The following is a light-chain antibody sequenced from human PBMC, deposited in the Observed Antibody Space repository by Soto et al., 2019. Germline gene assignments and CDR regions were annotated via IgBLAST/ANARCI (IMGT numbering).Light chain of an antibody. Sequence: EIVLTQSPGTLSLSPGERATLSCRASQSISSSYLTWYQQKPGQAPRLLIYGASSRATGIPDRFSGSGSGTDFTLTISRLEPEDLAVYYCQQYGRSPYTFGQGTKLEI. J-gene: IGKJ2*01. CDR3: QQYGRSPYT. CDR2: GAS. CDR1: QSISSSY. V-gene: IGKV3-20*01.